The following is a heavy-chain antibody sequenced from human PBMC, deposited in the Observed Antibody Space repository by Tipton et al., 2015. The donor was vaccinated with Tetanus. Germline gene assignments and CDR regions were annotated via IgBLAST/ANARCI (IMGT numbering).Heavy chain of an antibody. J-gene: IGHJ6*04. CDR1: GFTFSSYP. V-gene: IGHV3-23*01. D-gene: IGHD1-14*01. CDR2: ISGSRLTP. Sequence: SLRLSCAASGFTFSSYPMAWVRQAPGKGLEWVAAISGSRLTPYYADSVKGRFTISRDNSKNTLSLQLNSLRADDTAIYYCAKEDLGVLNLWGKGTTVIVSS. CDR3: AKEDLGVLNL.